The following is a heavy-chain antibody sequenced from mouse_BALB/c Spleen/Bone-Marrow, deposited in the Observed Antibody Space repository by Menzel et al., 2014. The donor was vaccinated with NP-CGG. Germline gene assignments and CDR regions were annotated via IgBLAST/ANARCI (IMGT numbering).Heavy chain of an antibody. Sequence: VQLQQSGAELVRLGSSVKISCESSGYVFSTYWINWVKQRPGQGLEWIGQIYPGDGDTDYNGKFKDKATLTADKSSNTAYMQLSSLTSEDSAVYFCARGGISVDYWGQGTTLTVSS. J-gene: IGHJ2*01. V-gene: IGHV1-80*01. CDR2: IYPGDGDT. CDR3: ARGGISVDY. CDR1: GYVFSTYW.